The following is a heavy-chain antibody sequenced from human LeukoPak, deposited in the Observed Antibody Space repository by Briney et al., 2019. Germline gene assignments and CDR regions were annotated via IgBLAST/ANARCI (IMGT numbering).Heavy chain of an antibody. V-gene: IGHV4-59*12. CDR2: IYYSGST. CDR3: ARSPETYYYDSSGYYYYFDY. D-gene: IGHD3-22*01. J-gene: IGHJ4*02. Sequence: SETLSLTCTVSGGSISSYYWSWIRQPPGKGLEWIGYIYYSGSTYYNPSLKSRVTTSVDTSKNQFSLKLSSVTAADTAVYYCARSPETYYYDSSGYYYYFDYWGQGTLVTVSS. CDR1: GGSISSYY.